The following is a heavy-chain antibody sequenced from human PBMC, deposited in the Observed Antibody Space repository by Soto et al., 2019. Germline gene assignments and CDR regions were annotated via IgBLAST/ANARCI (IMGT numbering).Heavy chain of an antibody. D-gene: IGHD3-22*01. J-gene: IGHJ4*02. V-gene: IGHV3-30-3*01. Sequence: QVQLVESGGGVVQPGRSLRLSCAASGFTFSSYALHWVRQAPGKGLEWVAFISYDGGEKYYADSVKGRFTISRDTSKNTLYLQMDSLRVEGTSVYYCAIKGLFPEWGQGTLVTVSA. CDR2: ISYDGGEK. CDR1: GFTFSSYA. CDR3: AIKGLFPE.